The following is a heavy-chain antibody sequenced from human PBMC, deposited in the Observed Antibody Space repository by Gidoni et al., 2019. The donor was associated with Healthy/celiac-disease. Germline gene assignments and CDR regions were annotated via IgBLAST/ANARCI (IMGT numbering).Heavy chain of an antibody. V-gene: IGHV4-34*01. CDR3: ARGVSKELGYCSSTSCHRYYYYGMDV. D-gene: IGHD2-2*01. CDR2: INHSGST. Sequence: QVQLQQWGAGLLKPSETLSLTCAVYGGSFSGYYWSWIRQPPGKGLEWIGEINHSGSTNYNPSLKSRVTISVDTSKNQFPLKLSSVTAADTAVYYCARGVSKELGYCSSTSCHRYYYYGMDVWGQGTTVTVSS. CDR1: GGSFSGYY. J-gene: IGHJ6*02.